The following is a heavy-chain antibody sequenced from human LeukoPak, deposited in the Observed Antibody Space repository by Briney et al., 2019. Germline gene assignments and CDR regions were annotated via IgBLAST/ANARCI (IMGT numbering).Heavy chain of an antibody. CDR2: IYYSGST. CDR1: GGSISSYY. J-gene: IGHJ4*02. V-gene: IGHV4-59*01. D-gene: IGHD6-13*01. CDR3: ARVRIAAAGTNFDY. Sequence: SETLSLTCTVAGGSISSYYWSCIRQPPGKGLEWIGYIYYSGSTNYNPSLKSRVTISVDTSKNQFSLKLSSVTAADTAVYYCARVRIAAAGTNFDYWGQGTLVTVSS.